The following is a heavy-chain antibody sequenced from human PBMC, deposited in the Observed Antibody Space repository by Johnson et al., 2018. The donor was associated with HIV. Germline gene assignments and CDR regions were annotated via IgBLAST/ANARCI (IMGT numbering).Heavy chain of an antibody. CDR3: ASGFVQQPSDAFDV. D-gene: IGHD6-13*01. V-gene: IGHV3-30*04. Sequence: QVQLVESGGGVVQPGRSLRLSCAASGFTFSSYAMHWVRQAPGKGLEWVAVVSYDGSNKNYADSVKGRFTISRDNSKNTLYLQMNSLKSEDTAVYYCASGFVQQPSDAFDVWGQGTMVTVSS. J-gene: IGHJ3*01. CDR1: GFTFSSYA. CDR2: VSYDGSNK.